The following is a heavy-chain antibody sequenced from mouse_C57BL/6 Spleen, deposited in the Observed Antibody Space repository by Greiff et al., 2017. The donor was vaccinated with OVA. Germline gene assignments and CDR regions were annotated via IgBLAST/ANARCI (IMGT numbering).Heavy chain of an antibody. D-gene: IGHD2-1*01. CDR3: ARSGYGNYGGY. CDR2: IYPGDGDT. V-gene: IGHV1-80*01. Sequence: VQLKQSGAELVKPGASVKISCKASGYAFSSYWMNWVKQRPGKGLEWIGQIYPGDGDTNYNGKFKGKATLTADKSSSTAYMQLSSLTSEDSAVYFCARSGYGNYGGYWGQGTTLTVSS. J-gene: IGHJ2*01. CDR1: GYAFSSYW.